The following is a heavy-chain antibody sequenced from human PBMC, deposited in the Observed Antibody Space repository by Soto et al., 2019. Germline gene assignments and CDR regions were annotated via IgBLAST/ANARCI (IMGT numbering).Heavy chain of an antibody. J-gene: IGHJ4*02. Sequence: QVQLVESGGGVVQPGRSLRLSCAASGFTFSSYGMHWVRQAPGKGLEWVAVISYDGSNKYYADSVKGRFTISRDNSKNTLYLQMNSLRAEDTAVCYCAKDRGYGDYVFDYWGQGTLVTVSS. D-gene: IGHD4-17*01. CDR1: GFTFSSYG. CDR2: ISYDGSNK. V-gene: IGHV3-30*18. CDR3: AKDRGYGDYVFDY.